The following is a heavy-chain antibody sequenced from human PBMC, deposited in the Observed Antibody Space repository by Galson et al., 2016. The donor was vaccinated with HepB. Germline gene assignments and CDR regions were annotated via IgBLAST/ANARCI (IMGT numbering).Heavy chain of an antibody. V-gene: IGHV3-74*01. J-gene: IGHJ4*02. Sequence: SMRLSCAASGCTFSSYWMHWVRQAPGNGLVWVSRIKTDGGDTIYADPVKGRFTISRDNAKKTLYLQMNSLRAEDTAVYYCARSTRGYHDWGQGTLVTVSS. D-gene: IGHD3-22*01. CDR1: GCTFSSYW. CDR3: ARSTRGYHD. CDR2: IKTDGGDT.